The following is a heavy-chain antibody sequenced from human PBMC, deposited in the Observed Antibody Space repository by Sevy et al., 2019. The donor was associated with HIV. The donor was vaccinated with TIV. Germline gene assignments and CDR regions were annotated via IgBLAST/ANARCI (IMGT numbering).Heavy chain of an antibody. J-gene: IGHJ4*02. D-gene: IGHD3-3*01. CDR1: GFTFDDYA. V-gene: IGHV3-9*01. CDR3: AKDMGITIFGVVTYLVDY. CDR2: ISWNSGSI. Sequence: GGSLRLSCAASGFTFDDYAMHWVRQAPGKGLEWVSGISWNSGSIGYADSVKGRFTISRDNAKNSLYLQMNSLRAEDTALYYCAKDMGITIFGVVTYLVDYWGQGTLVTVSS.